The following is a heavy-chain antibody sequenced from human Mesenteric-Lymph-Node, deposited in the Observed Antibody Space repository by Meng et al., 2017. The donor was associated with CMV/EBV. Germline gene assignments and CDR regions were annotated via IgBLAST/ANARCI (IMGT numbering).Heavy chain of an antibody. J-gene: IGHJ4*02. CDR1: GGSISSGDYY. CDR3: ARVGTMIRGLIGGFDY. CDR2: IYYRGST. V-gene: IGHV4-30-4*08. D-gene: IGHD3-10*01. Sequence: LRLSCTVSGGSISSGDYYWSWIRQAPGKGLEWIGYIYYRGSTYYNPSLKSRVTISVDTSKNQFSLKLSSVTAADTAVYYCARVGTMIRGLIGGFDYWGQGTLVTVSS.